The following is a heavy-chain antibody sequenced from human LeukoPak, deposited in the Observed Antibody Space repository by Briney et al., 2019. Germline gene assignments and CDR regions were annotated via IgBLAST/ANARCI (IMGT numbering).Heavy chain of an antibody. CDR2: INHSGNT. CDR3: ARQRALLWFGKDYFDY. CDR1: GGSFSGYY. D-gene: IGHD3-10*01. V-gene: IGHV4-34*01. Sequence: SETLSLTCAVSGGSFSGYYWSWIRQPPGKGLEWIGDINHSGNTNYNPSLKSRVTISVDTSKNQMSLRLTSVTAADTAVYYCARQRALLWFGKDYFDYWGQGTLVTVSS. J-gene: IGHJ4*02.